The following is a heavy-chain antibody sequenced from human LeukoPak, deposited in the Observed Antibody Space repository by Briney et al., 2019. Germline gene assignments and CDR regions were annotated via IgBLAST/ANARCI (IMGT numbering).Heavy chain of an antibody. Sequence: GGSLRLSCAVSGLTFSRYAMRWVRQAPGKGLERVSAISESGSGTYYADSVKGRFTISRDSSKDTLSLQMNSLRAEDTAVYYCAKDIAQGYTFGSIEQDYWGQGTLVTVSS. CDR3: AKDIAQGYTFGSIEQDY. D-gene: IGHD5-18*01. CDR2: ISESGSGT. V-gene: IGHV3-23*01. CDR1: GLTFSRYA. J-gene: IGHJ4*02.